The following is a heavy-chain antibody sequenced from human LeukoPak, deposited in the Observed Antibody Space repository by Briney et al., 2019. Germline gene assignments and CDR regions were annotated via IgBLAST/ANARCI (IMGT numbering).Heavy chain of an antibody. D-gene: IGHD2-21*02. J-gene: IGHJ4*02. CDR2: INPNSGGT. V-gene: IGHV1-2*02. CDR1: GYTFTGYY. Sequence: ASVKVSCKASGYTFTGYYMHWVRQAPGQGLEWMGWINPNSGGTNYAQKFQGRVTMTRDTSISTAYMELRSLRSDDTAVYYCARGPYCGGDCYWVYGSSGYYFNDYWGQGTLVTVSS. CDR3: ARGPYCGGDCYWVYGSSGYYFNDY.